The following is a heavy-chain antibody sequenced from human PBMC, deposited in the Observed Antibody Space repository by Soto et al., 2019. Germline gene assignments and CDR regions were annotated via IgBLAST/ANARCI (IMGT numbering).Heavy chain of an antibody. V-gene: IGHV3-33*01. CDR1: GFNFDSYG. J-gene: IGHJ5*02. CDR3: ARELTSVTTPSFDH. Sequence: QVQLVESGGGVVQPGRSLRLSCAASGFNFDSYGMHWVRQAPGKGLEWVAVIWYDGSNEYYADSVKGRFTVSRDNAKNTVYLQMNSLRVEDTAVDYCARELTSVTTPSFDHWRQGAQVIVSS. CDR2: IWYDGSNE. D-gene: IGHD4-17*01.